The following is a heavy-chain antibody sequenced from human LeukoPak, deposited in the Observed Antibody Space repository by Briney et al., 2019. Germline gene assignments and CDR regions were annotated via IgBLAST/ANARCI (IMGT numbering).Heavy chain of an antibody. CDR3: ARDPKGGGWFDP. V-gene: IGHV4-59*02. CDR2: IYYTGST. Sequence: SETLSLTCAVSGGSVTTYHWTWIRQPPGKGLEWIGYIYYTGSTNYNPSLKSRVTISIDTSKNQFSLRLSSVTAADTAMYYCARDPKGGGWFDPWGQGTLVTVSS. J-gene: IGHJ5*02. D-gene: IGHD3-16*01. CDR1: GGSVTTYH.